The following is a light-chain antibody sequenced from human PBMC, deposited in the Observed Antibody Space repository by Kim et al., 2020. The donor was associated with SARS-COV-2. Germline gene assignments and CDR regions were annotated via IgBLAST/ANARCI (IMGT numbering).Light chain of an antibody. CDR2: AAS. V-gene: IGKV3-11*01. Sequence: LSPGERATLSCRASQTISTNLVWYQQKSGQAPRLLIYAASSRATGIPARFSGGGSGTDFTLTVSSLGPEDFAVYYCQQRSNWPITFGQGTRLGIK. J-gene: IGKJ5*01. CDR3: QQRSNWPIT. CDR1: QTISTN.